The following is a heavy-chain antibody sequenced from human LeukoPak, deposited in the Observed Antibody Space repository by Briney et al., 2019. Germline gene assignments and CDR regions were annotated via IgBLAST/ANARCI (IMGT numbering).Heavy chain of an antibody. Sequence: PGGSLRLSCAASGFTFSSYWMSWVRQAPGKGLEWVANIKQDGSEKYYVDSVKGRFTISRDDAKNSLYLQMNSLRAEDTAVYYCARAASSGSYYPYYFDYWGQGPLVTVSS. CDR2: IKQDGSEK. D-gene: IGHD1-26*01. J-gene: IGHJ4*02. CDR3: ARAASSGSYYPYYFDY. V-gene: IGHV3-7*01. CDR1: GFTFSSYW.